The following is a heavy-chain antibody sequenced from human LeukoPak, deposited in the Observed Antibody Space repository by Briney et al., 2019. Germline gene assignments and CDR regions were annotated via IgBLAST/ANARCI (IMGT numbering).Heavy chain of an antibody. V-gene: IGHV3-30*18. Sequence: GALRLSCAASGFTFSSYGMHWVRQAPGKGLEWVAVISYDGSNKYYADSVKGRFTISRDNSKNTLYPQMNSLRAEDTAVYYCAKAKDLSYYYDSSGYDYWGQGTLVTVSS. CDR2: ISYDGSNK. CDR1: GFTFSSYG. J-gene: IGHJ4*02. CDR3: AKAKDLSYYYDSSGYDY. D-gene: IGHD3-22*01.